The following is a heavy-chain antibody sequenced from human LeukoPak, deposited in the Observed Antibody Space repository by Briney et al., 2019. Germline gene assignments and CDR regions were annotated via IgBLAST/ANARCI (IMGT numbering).Heavy chain of an antibody. Sequence: SETLSLTCTVSGGSIRSYYWSWIRQPPGKGLEWIGSIYYSGSTYYNPSLKSRVTISVDTSKNQFSLKLSSVTAADTAVYHCARGDCTGGSCYGLAWFDPWGQGTLVTVSS. V-gene: IGHV4-39*01. CDR1: GGSIRSYY. D-gene: IGHD2-15*01. CDR2: IYYSGST. J-gene: IGHJ5*02. CDR3: ARGDCTGGSCYGLAWFDP.